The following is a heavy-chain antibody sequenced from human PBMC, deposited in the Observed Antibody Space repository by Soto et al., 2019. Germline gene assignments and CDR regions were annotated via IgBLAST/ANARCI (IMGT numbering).Heavy chain of an antibody. CDR2: ISGSGGSP. J-gene: IGHJ4*02. CDR1: GFTFSSYA. D-gene: IGHD2-21*01. Sequence: GGSLRLSCAASGFTFSSYAMSWVRQAPGKGLEWVSAISGSGGSPYYADSVKGRFTISRDNSKNTLYLQMNSLRAEDTAVYYCAKVLAYCGGDCYSAFDYWGQGTLVTVSS. CDR3: AKVLAYCGGDCYSAFDY. V-gene: IGHV3-23*01.